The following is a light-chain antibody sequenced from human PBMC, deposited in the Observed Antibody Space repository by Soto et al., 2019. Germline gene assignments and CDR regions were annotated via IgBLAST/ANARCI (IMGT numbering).Light chain of an antibody. CDR1: SSNIGSNA. CDR3: AAWDDSLNGLV. V-gene: IGLV1-44*01. CDR2: TNN. Sequence: QSVLTQSPSASGTPGQRVTISCSGSSSNIGSNAVNWYQQLPGTAPKLLIYTNNQRPSGVPDRFSGSKSGTSASLAISGLQSDDDADYYCAAWDDSLNGLVFGGGTKLTVL. J-gene: IGLJ2*01.